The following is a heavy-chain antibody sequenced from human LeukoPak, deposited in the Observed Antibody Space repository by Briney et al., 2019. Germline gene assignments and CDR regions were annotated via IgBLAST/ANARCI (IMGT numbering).Heavy chain of an antibody. V-gene: IGHV1-69*05. D-gene: IGHD1-26*01. Sequence: SVKVSCKASGGTFSSYAISWVRQAPGQGLEWMGGIIPIFGTANCAQKFQGRVTITTDESTSTAYMELSSPRSEDTAVYYCARTEGGGSYYGYYYYMDVWGKGTTVTVSS. CDR3: ARTEGGGSYYGYYYYMDV. CDR2: IIPIFGTA. J-gene: IGHJ6*03. CDR1: GGTFSSYA.